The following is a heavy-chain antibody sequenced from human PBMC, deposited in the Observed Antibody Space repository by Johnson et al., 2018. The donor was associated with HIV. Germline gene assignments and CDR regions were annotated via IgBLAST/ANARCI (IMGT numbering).Heavy chain of an antibody. D-gene: IGHD3-10*01. CDR3: ANWAYYYGSGYAFDI. CDR1: GFTFSSYG. J-gene: IGHJ3*02. CDR2: ISYDGSNK. V-gene: IGHV3-30*18. Sequence: VQLVESGGGVVQPGRSLRLSCAASGFTFSSYGMHWVRQAPGKGLEWVAVISYDGSNKYYADSVKGRFTISRDNSKNTLYLQMNSLRAEDTAVYYCANWAYYYGSGYAFDIWGQGTMVTVSS.